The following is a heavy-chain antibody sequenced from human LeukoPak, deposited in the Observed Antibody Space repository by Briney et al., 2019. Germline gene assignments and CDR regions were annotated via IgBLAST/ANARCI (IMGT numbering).Heavy chain of an antibody. J-gene: IGHJ4*02. V-gene: IGHV1-69*13. CDR3: ARGNRRDGYNLDY. D-gene: IGHD5-24*01. CDR1: GGTFSSYA. Sequence: ASMKVSCKASGGTFSSYAISWVRQAPGQGLEWMGGIIPIFGTANYAQKFQGRVMITADESTSTAYMELSSLRSEDTAVYYCARGNRRDGYNLDYWGQGTLVTVSS. CDR2: IIPIFGTA.